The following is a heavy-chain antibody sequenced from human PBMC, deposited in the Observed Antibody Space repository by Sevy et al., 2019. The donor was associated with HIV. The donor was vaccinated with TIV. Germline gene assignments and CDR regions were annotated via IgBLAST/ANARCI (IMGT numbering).Heavy chain of an antibody. Sequence: GGSLRLSCAASGFTFSDYAMHWVRQVPGKGLEWVSGISWNSGATGYADSVRGRFTISRDNTKNSLYLQMNSLRVEDTAFYYCGREQGYCVVERCYGGSVNAFDIWGQGTMVTVSS. J-gene: IGHJ3*02. CDR3: GREQGYCVVERCYGGSVNAFDI. V-gene: IGHV3-9*01. CDR2: ISWNSGAT. CDR1: GFTFSDYA. D-gene: IGHD2-15*01.